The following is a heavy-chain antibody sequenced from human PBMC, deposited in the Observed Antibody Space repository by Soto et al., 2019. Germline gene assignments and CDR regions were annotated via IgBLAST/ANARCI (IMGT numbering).Heavy chain of an antibody. V-gene: IGHV1-18*01. D-gene: IGHD2-8*01. J-gene: IGHJ6*02. CDR2: ISAYNGNT. CDR3: VRGGIVLMAYYYYGMDV. Sequence: ASVKVSCKASGYTFTSYGISWVRQAPGQGLEWMGWISAYNGNTNYAQKLQGRVTMTTDTSTSKDYMELRSLRSDDTFVYYFVRGGIVLMAYYYYGMDVWGQGTTVTVSS. CDR1: GYTFTSYG.